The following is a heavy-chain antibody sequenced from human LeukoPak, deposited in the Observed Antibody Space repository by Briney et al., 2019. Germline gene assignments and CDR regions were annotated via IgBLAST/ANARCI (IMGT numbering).Heavy chain of an antibody. CDR3: AKDQFYHDYVPGWFDP. J-gene: IGHJ5*02. CDR2: ISGSGGST. Sequence: GGSLRLSCAASGFTFTSYAMSWVRQAPGKGLEWVSGISGSGGSTYYADSVKGRFIISRENSKKMLYRQMNSLSAEDTAVYYCAKDQFYHDYVPGWFDPWGQGTLVTVSS. CDR1: GFTFTSYA. V-gene: IGHV3-23*01. D-gene: IGHD3-16*01.